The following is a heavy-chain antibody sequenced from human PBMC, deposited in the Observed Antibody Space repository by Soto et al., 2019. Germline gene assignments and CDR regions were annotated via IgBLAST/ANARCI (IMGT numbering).Heavy chain of an antibody. CDR2: FYWDADK. Sequence: QITLKESGPTLVKPTQTLTLTCTFSGFSLSTRGVGVGWIRQPPGKALEWLALFYWDADKRYSPSLKSRLTSTKDTSNNQVVLTMTNMDPVDTATYYCAHAIDFTLTGDESLKQPYYFDFWGQGTLVTVSS. J-gene: IGHJ4*02. CDR1: GFSLSTRGVG. CDR3: AHAIDFTLTGDESLKQPYYFDF. D-gene: IGHD3-9*01. V-gene: IGHV2-5*02.